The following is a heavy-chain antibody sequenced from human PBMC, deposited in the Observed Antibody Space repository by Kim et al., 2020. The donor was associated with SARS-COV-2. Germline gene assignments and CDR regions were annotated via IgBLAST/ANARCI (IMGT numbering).Heavy chain of an antibody. CDR2: INAGNGNT. J-gene: IGHJ4*02. V-gene: IGHV1-3*01. Sequence: ASVKVSCKASGYTFTSYAMHWVRQAPGQRLEWMGWINAGNGNTKYSQKFQGRVTITRDTSASTAYMELSSLRSEDTAVYYCAGSAVSYDFWSGYPLDYWGQGTLVTVSS. D-gene: IGHD3-3*01. CDR3: AGSAVSYDFWSGYPLDY. CDR1: GYTFTSYA.